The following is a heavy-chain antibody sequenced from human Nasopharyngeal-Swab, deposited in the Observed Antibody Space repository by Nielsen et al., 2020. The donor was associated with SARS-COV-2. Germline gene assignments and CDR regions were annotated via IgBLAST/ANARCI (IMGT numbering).Heavy chain of an antibody. CDR1: GGSISSSSYY. D-gene: IGHD3-3*01. J-gene: IGHJ6*02. Sequence: SETLSLTCTVSGGSISSSSYYWGWIRQPPGKGLEWIGSIYYSGSTYYNPSLKSRVTISVDTSKNQFSLKLSSVTAAATAVYYCASCRTSITIFGVVIRNGMDVWGQGTTVTVSS. CDR2: IYYSGST. CDR3: ASCRTSITIFGVVIRNGMDV. V-gene: IGHV4-39*01.